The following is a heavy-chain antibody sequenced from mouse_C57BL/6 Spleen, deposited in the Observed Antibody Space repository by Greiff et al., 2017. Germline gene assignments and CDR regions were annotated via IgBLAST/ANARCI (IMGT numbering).Heavy chain of an antibody. V-gene: IGHV1-69*01. Sequence: VQLQQPGAELVMPGASVKLSCKASGYTFTSHWMHWVKQRPGQGLEWIGEIDPSDSYTNYNQKFKGKSTLTVDKSSSTAYMQLSSLTSEDSAVYYCARGGYYSNRGAMDYWGQGTSATVSS. J-gene: IGHJ4*01. D-gene: IGHD2-5*01. CDR1: GYTFTSHW. CDR2: IDPSDSYT. CDR3: ARGGYYSNRGAMDY.